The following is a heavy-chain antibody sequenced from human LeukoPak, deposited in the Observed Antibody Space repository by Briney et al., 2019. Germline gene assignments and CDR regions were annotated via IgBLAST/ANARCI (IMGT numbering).Heavy chain of an antibody. V-gene: IGHV1-69*13. D-gene: IGHD6-13*01. CDR3: ASTYSSSWYGEDAFDI. CDR2: TIPIFGTA. J-gene: IGHJ3*02. CDR1: GGTFSSYA. Sequence: ASVKVSCKASGGTFSSYAISWVRQAPGQGLEWMGGTIPIFGTANYAQKFQGRVTITADESTSTAYMELSSLRSEDTAVYYCASTYSSSWYGEDAFDIWGQGTMVTVSS.